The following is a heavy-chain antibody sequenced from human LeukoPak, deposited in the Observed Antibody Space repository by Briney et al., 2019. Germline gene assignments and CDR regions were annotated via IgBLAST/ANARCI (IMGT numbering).Heavy chain of an antibody. J-gene: IGHJ4*02. D-gene: IGHD2-8*01. CDR2: ISSSSSTI. Sequence: GGSLRLSCAASGFTFSSYSMNWVRQAPGKGLEWVSYISSSSSTIYYADSVKGRFTISRDNAKNSLYLQMNSLRAEDTAMYYCARDLIPGVPCHDYWGQGTLVTVSS. CDR1: GFTFSSYS. CDR3: ARDLIPGVPCHDY. V-gene: IGHV3-48*01.